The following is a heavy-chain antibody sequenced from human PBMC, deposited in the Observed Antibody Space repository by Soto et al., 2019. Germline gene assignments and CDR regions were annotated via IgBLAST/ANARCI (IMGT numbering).Heavy chain of an antibody. CDR1: GFTFSRYS. V-gene: IGHV3-21*02. D-gene: IGHD2-2*01. CDR3: VRGALCSSTYCFGSGAFDI. J-gene: IGHJ3*02. CDR2: IRDSGTYI. Sequence: EVQLVESGGGLVKPGGSLRLSCAASGFTFSRYSMNWVRQAPGKGLEWVSSIRDSGTYIYYAHSVKGRFTISRDNAKNSLYLQMNSLRAEDTAVYYCVRGALCSSTYCFGSGAFDIWGQGTMVTVSS.